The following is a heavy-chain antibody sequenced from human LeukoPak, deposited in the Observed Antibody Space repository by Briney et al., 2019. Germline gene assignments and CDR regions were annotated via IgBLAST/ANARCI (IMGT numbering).Heavy chain of an antibody. CDR1: GGTFSSYA. J-gene: IGHJ4*02. V-gene: IGHV1-69*04. CDR3: ASYSSGWYYFDY. Sequence: SVKVSCTASGGTFSSYAISWVRQAPGQGLEWMGRIIPILGIANYAQKFQGRVTITADKSTSTAYMELSSLRSEDTAVYYCASYSSGWYYFDYWGQGTLVTVSS. D-gene: IGHD6-19*01. CDR2: IIPILGIA.